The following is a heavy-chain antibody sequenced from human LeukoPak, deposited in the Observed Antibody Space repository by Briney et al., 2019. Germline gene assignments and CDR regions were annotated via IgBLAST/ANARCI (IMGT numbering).Heavy chain of an antibody. CDR2: IYYSGIT. V-gene: IGHV4-39*07. J-gene: IGHJ4*02. D-gene: IGHD3-3*01. Sequence: SETLSLTCTVSGGSISSSSYYWGWIRQPPGKGLEWIGSIYYSGITYYNPSLKSRVTISVDTSKNQFSLKLSSVTAADTAVYYCARGTREEWLFPPLHWGQGTLVTVSS. CDR1: GGSISSSSYY. CDR3: ARGTREEWLFPPLH.